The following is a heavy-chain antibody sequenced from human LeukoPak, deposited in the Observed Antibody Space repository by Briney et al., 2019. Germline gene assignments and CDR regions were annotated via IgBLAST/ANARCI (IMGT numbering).Heavy chain of an antibody. Sequence: GGSLRLSCAASGFTFDDYAMHWVRQAPGKGLEWVSGISWNSGSIGYADSVKGRFTISRDNAKNSLYLQMNSLRAEDTALYYCAKDRSYGGSSDAFDIWGQGTMVTVSS. D-gene: IGHD3-16*01. J-gene: IGHJ3*02. CDR1: GFTFDDYA. CDR3: AKDRSYGGSSDAFDI. CDR2: ISWNSGSI. V-gene: IGHV3-9*01.